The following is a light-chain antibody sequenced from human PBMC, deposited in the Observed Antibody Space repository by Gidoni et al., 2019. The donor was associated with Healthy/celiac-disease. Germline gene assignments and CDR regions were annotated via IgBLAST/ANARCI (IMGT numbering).Light chain of an antibody. V-gene: IGKV1-5*03. CDR2: KAS. Sequence: PSTLSASVGDRVTMTCRASQSISSWLAWYQQKPGKAPKLLIYKASSLESGVPSRFSGSGSGTEFTLTISSLQPDDFATYYCQQYNSYTYTFGQGTKLEIK. CDR3: QQYNSYTYT. CDR1: QSISSW. J-gene: IGKJ2*01.